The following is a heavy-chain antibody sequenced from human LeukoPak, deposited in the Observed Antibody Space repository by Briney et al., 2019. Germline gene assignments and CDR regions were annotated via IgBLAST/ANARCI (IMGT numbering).Heavy chain of an antibody. CDR3: ATGVPAAHFLDY. J-gene: IGHJ4*02. Sequence: SETLSLTCAVYGGSFSGYYWSWIRQPPGKGLEWIGEINHGGSTNYNPSLKSRVTISVDTSKNQFSLRLNSVTAADTAVYYCATGVPAAHFLDYWGQGTLVTVSS. V-gene: IGHV4-34*01. CDR1: GGSFSGYY. D-gene: IGHD2-2*01. CDR2: INHGGST.